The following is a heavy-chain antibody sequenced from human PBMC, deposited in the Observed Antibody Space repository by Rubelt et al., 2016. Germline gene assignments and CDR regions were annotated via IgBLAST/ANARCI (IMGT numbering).Heavy chain of an antibody. Sequence: QVQLVQSGAEVKKPGASVKVSCKASGYTFTSYAMHWVRQAPGQRLEWMGWINAGNGNTKYSQRFQGRVTFSRATSASTAYMELSSLRSEDTAVYYCARDRTWLVPGLDAFDIWGQGTMVTVSS. V-gene: IGHV1-3*01. CDR1: GYTFTSYA. CDR2: INAGNGNT. CDR3: ARDRTWLVPGLDAFDI. D-gene: IGHD6-19*01. J-gene: IGHJ3*02.